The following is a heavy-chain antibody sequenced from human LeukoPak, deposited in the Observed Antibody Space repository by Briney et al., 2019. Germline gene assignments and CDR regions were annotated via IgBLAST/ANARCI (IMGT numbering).Heavy chain of an antibody. CDR2: IYTDGST. CDR3: ARYSAIKVRGPVIGFTDF. V-gene: IGHV3-53*01. J-gene: IGHJ4*02. D-gene: IGHD3-10*01. Sequence: GGSLRLSCAASGFTVSSNYLSWVRQAPGKGLEWVSDIYTDGSTSYADSVKGRFTISRDNAKNSLYLQMNSLRAEDTAVYYCARYSAIKVRGPVIGFTDFWGQGTLVTVSS. CDR1: GFTVSSNY.